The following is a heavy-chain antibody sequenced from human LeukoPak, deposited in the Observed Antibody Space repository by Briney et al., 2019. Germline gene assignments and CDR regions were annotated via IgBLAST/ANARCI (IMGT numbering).Heavy chain of an antibody. CDR1: GYTFNIHY. V-gene: IGHV1-2*02. CDR2: INSNSGAT. D-gene: IGHD1-1*01. CDR3: ARETTEADDY. Sequence: ASVKVSCKASGYTFNIHYILWVRQAPGQGLEWVGWINSNSGATQYAQKFQGRVIMTTDTSITTVYMELSRLTSDDTAVYYCARETTEADDYWGQGTLVTVSS. J-gene: IGHJ4*02.